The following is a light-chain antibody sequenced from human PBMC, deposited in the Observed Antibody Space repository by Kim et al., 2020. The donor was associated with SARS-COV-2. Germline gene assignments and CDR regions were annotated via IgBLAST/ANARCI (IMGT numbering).Light chain of an antibody. V-gene: IGKV3-15*01. CDR3: QQYRNWLT. CDR2: YAS. CDR1: HSISRT. J-gene: IGKJ4*01. Sequence: SPSPSEIATRSCSASHSISRTLACYQQKPGQAPRLLIYYASTRATGVPARFSGSGSGTDFTLTINSLQSEDFAVYYCQQYRNWLTFGGGTKVDIK.